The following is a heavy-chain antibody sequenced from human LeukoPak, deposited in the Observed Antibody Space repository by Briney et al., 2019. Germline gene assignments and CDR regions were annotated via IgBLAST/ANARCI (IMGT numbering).Heavy chain of an antibody. D-gene: IGHD2-2*01. J-gene: IGHJ6*03. CDR3: ARDIVVAKGGYYYMDV. CDR1: GFTVSSNY. V-gene: IGHV3-53*01. CDR2: IYSGGST. Sequence: PGGSLRLSCAASGFTVSSNYMSWVRQAPGKGLEWVSVIYSGGSTYYADSVKGRFTISRDNSKNTLYLQMNSLRAEDTAVYYCARDIVVAKGGYYYMDVWGKGTTVTVSS.